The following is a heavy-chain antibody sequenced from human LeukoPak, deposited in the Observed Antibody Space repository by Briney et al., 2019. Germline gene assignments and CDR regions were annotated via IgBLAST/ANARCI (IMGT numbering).Heavy chain of an antibody. CDR2: IYTSGST. Sequence: SQTLSLTCTVSGGSISSGSYYWSWIRQPAGKGLEWIGRIYTSGSTNYNPSPKSRVTISVDTSKNQFSLKLSSVTAADTAVYYCGIERHYYDRYNWFDPWGQGTLVTVSS. J-gene: IGHJ5*02. D-gene: IGHD3-22*01. V-gene: IGHV4-61*02. CDR1: GGSISSGSYY. CDR3: GIERHYYDRYNWFDP.